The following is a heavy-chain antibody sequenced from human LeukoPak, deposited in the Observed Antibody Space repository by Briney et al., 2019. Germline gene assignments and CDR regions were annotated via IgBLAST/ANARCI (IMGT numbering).Heavy chain of an antibody. J-gene: IGHJ4*02. CDR2: IGASGAGT. CDR3: AKDEGSSVTGGYYFDS. Sequence: GGPLRLPCAASGFTFRNYAMSWVRQAPGKGLEWISAIGASGAGTYYADSVKGRFTISKDKSKNTLFLQMDTLRAEDTAIYYCAKDEGSSVTGGYYFDSWGQGTLVTVSS. V-gene: IGHV3-23*01. CDR1: GFTFRNYA. D-gene: IGHD2-21*02.